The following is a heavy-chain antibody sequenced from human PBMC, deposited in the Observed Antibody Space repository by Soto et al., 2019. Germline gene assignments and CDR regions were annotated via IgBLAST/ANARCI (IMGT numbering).Heavy chain of an antibody. V-gene: IGHV3-30*18. Sequence: VQLVESGGGVVQPGRSLRLSCAASGFTFIDYAMHWVRQAPGKGLEWVAVVSHDGRNTHYADSVKGRFTISRDSSKNTVSLEMTSLRAEDTDVYYCAKGGRQWLVTSDFNYWGQGALVTVSS. CDR2: VSHDGRNT. J-gene: IGHJ4*02. CDR1: GFTFIDYA. D-gene: IGHD6-19*01. CDR3: AKGGRQWLVTSDFNY.